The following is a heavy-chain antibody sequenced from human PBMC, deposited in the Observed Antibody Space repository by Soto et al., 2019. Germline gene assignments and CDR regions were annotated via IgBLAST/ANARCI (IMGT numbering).Heavy chain of an antibody. CDR1: GFTFSSYG. CDR3: AREPEYIDAFDI. Sequence: QVQLVESGGGVVQPGRSLRLSCAASGFTFSSYGMHWVRQAPGKGLEWVAGIWYDGSNKDYADSVKGRFTISRDNSKNTLYLQMNSLRAEETAVYYCAREPEYIDAFDIWGQGTMVTVSS. CDR2: IWYDGSNK. V-gene: IGHV3-33*01. D-gene: IGHD2-2*01. J-gene: IGHJ3*02.